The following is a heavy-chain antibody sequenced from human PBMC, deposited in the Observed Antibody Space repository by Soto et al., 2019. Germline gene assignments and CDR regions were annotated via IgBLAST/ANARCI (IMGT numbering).Heavy chain of an antibody. J-gene: IGHJ6*02. CDR1: GYTFTAYY. CDR2: INPNSGGT. Sequence: QVQLVQSGADVKKPGASVKVSCQASGYTFTAYYIHWVRQAPGQRLEWMGWINPNSGGTHYAQKFQGRVTMTGDTYLSTAYMELTSLRSDDTAVYYCARTNIRGNYFYSLDVWGQGTTVTVSS. D-gene: IGHD3-16*01. CDR3: ARTNIRGNYFYSLDV. V-gene: IGHV1-2*02.